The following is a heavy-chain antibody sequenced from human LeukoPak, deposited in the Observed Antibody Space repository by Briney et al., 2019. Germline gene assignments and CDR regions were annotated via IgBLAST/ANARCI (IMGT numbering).Heavy chain of an antibody. CDR1: GFTFSNYA. J-gene: IGHJ4*02. CDR2: ISGSGSTT. CDR3: AKDARLGTTYHFDY. D-gene: IGHD1-26*01. V-gene: IGHV3-23*01. Sequence: GGSLRLSCAASGFTFSNYAMSWVRQAPGKGLEWVSGISGSGSTTVYADSVTGRFTISRDNSKNTLYLQMISLRAEDTAVYYCAKDARLGTTYHFDYWGQGTLVTASS.